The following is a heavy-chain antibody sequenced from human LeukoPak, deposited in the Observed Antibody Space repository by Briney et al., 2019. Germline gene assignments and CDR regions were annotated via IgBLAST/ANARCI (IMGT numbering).Heavy chain of an antibody. V-gene: IGHV3-53*01. D-gene: IGHD3-10*01. CDR3: ARDDRGVAGPYYYYGMDV. Sequence: GGSLRLSCAASGFTVSSSYMTWVRQAPGKGLEWVSVIRSGGSTVYADSVKGRFTISRDNSKNTLYLQMNSLRAEDTAVYYCARDDRGVAGPYYYYGMDVWGQGTTVTVSS. CDR2: IRSGGST. CDR1: GFTVSSSY. J-gene: IGHJ6*02.